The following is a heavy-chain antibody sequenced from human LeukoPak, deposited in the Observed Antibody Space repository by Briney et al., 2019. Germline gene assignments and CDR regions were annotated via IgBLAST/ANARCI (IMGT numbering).Heavy chain of an antibody. Sequence: SETLSLTCTVSGGSISSSSYYWGWIRQPPGKGLEWIGCIYYSGSTYYNPSLKSRVTISVDTSKNQFSLKLSSVTAAATAVYYCARATAYGSGSYPRFDPWGQGTLVTVSS. CDR1: GGSISSSSYY. D-gene: IGHD3-10*01. V-gene: IGHV4-39*01. CDR3: ARATAYGSGSYPRFDP. CDR2: IYYSGST. J-gene: IGHJ5*02.